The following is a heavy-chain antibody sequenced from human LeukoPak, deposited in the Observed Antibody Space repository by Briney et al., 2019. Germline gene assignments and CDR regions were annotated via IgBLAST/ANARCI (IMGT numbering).Heavy chain of an antibody. J-gene: IGHJ4*02. V-gene: IGHV4-34*01. CDR2: INHSGST. Sequence: SETLSLTCAVYGGSFSGYYWSWIRQPPGKGLEWIGEINHSGSTNYNPSLKSRVTISVDTSKNQFSLKLSSVTAADTAVYYCARVGGPSDYWGQGTLVTVSS. CDR1: GGSFSGYY. D-gene: IGHD4-23*01. CDR3: ARVGGPSDY.